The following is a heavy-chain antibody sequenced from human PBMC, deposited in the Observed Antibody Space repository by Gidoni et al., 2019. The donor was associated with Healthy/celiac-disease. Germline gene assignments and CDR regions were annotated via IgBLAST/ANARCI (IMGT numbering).Heavy chain of an antibody. V-gene: IGHV4-38-2*02. CDR2: TYHSGST. CDR1: GYSISSGYY. Sequence: VQLQASGPGLVKPSETLSLTCAVSGYSISSGYYWGWIRQPPGKGLGWIGSTYHSGSTYYNPSLKSRVTISVDTSKNQFSLKLSSVTAADTAVYYCAREDALLWFGEGAFDIWGQGTMVTVSS. CDR3: AREDALLWFGEGAFDI. D-gene: IGHD3-10*01. J-gene: IGHJ3*02.